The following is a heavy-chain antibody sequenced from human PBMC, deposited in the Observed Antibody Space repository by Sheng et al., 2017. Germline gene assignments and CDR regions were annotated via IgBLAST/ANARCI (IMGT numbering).Heavy chain of an antibody. CDR1: GYTFTSYG. J-gene: IGHJ6*03. CDR3: ARAARIVATMGYYYYYYMDV. Sequence: QVQLVQSGAEVKKPGASVKVSCKASGYTFTSYGISWVRQAPGQGLEWMGWISAYNGNTNYAQKLQGRVTMTTDTSTSTAYMELRSLRSDDTAVYYCARAARIVATMGYYYYYYMDVWGKGTTVTVSS. V-gene: IGHV1-18*01. D-gene: IGHD5-12*01. CDR2: ISAYNGNT.